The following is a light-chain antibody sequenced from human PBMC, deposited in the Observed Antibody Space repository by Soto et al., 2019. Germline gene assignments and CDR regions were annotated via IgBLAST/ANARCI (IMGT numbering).Light chain of an antibody. CDR2: GAS. CDR3: KQYNSDST. Sequence: IQMTQSTSTLSESVGDRVTSTCRASQSIRSWLAWYQQKPGKALKLLIYGASSLASRVPSRFSGSGSRIEFTLNISSLQPDDFVTYYCKQYNSDSTCGQGTKREIK. CDR1: QSIRSW. J-gene: IGKJ1*01. V-gene: IGKV1-5*01.